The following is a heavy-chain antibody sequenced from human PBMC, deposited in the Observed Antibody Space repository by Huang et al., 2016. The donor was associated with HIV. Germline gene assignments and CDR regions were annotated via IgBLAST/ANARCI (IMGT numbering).Heavy chain of an antibody. V-gene: IGHV2-5*02. Sequence: QITLKESGPTLVKPTQTLTLTCTFSGFSRTSGGVAVGWIRQPPGKALEWLALIYWDNEERFSPSLKTRLTITKDTPKNEVVLTMTNMDPVDTATYYCVHRLRYGKWYVDYWGQGVLVTVSS. CDR3: VHRLRYGKWYVDY. J-gene: IGHJ4*02. CDR1: GFSRTSGGVA. CDR2: IYWDNEE. D-gene: IGHD6-13*01.